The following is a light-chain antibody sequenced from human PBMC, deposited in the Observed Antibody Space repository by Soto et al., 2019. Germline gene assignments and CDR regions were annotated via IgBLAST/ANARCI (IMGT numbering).Light chain of an antibody. J-gene: IGKJ2*01. CDR3: QQGYNWPLT. Sequence: EIVMTQSPATLSLAPGERAALSCRASQSINSELAWYQQKPGPLPRLLIYGASIRATGVPARFTGSESGSEFTLTISGLQAEDFAVYYFQQGYNWPLTLGQGTRREI. CDR2: GAS. V-gene: IGKV3-15*01. CDR1: QSINSE.